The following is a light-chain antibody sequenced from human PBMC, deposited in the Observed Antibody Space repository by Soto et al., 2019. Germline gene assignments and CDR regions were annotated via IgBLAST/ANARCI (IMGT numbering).Light chain of an antibody. V-gene: IGKV1-39*01. CDR1: HNIRNY. Sequence: DIQITPSPSSLSASVRARVTITCRASHNIRNYLNWYQQKPGKAPRVLIYGAASLQSGVPSRFSGSGSGTNFSLTINSLQPEDYATYYCQQSYNIQALNLGGGTKV. CDR3: QQSYNIQALN. CDR2: GAA. J-gene: IGKJ4*01.